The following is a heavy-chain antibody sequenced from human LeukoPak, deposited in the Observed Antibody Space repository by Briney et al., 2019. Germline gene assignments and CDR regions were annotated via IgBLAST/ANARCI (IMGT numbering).Heavy chain of an antibody. CDR3: ARGGGWWFFDY. CDR2: IYYSGST. D-gene: IGHD6-19*01. V-gene: IGHV4-39*07. CDR1: GGSISSSSYY. Sequence: PSETLSLTCTVSGGSISSSSYYWGWIRQPPGKGLEWIGSIYYSGSTYYNPSLKSRVTISVDTSKNQFSLKLSSVTAADTAVYYCARGGGWWFFDYWGQGTLVTVSS. J-gene: IGHJ4*02.